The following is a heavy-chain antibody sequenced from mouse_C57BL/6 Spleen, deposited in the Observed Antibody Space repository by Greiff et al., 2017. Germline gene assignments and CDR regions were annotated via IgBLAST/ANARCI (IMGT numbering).Heavy chain of an antibody. CDR2: ISYDGSN. CDR1: GYSITSGYY. V-gene: IGHV3-6*01. J-gene: IGHJ4*01. Sequence: VQLKESGPGLVKPSQSLSLTCSVTGYSITSGYYWNWIRQFPGNKLEWMGYISYDGSNNYNPSLKNRISITRDTSKNQFFLKLNSVTTEDTATYYCAREDYSNYPHYYAMDYWGQGTSVTVSS. D-gene: IGHD2-5*01. CDR3: AREDYSNYPHYYAMDY.